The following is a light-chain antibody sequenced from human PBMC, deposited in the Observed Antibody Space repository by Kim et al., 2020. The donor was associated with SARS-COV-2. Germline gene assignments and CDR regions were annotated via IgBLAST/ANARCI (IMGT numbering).Light chain of an antibody. V-gene: IGKV3-20*01. CDR2: GAS. Sequence: EIVLTQSPGTLSVSPGERATLSCRASQSINSSFLAWYQQRPGQAPRLLIYGASSRATGLPDRFSGSGSGTDFTLTITRLEPEDVAVYFCQHYDNSPLTFGGGTKVDIK. J-gene: IGKJ4*02. CDR3: QHYDNSPLT. CDR1: QSINSSF.